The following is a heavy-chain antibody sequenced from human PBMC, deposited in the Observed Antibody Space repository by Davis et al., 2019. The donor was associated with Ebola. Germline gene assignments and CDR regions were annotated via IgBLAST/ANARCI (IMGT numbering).Heavy chain of an antibody. J-gene: IGHJ4*02. CDR2: INADNGNT. D-gene: IGHD5-12*01. V-gene: IGHV1-3*01. Sequence: ASVTVSCKASGYIFTSYAIHWVRQAPGQRLEWMGWINADNGNTKYSQKFQGRVTITRDTSASTAYMELSSLGSEDTAVYYCARIRATIGFFDYWGQGTLVTVSS. CDR1: GYIFTSYA. CDR3: ARIRATIGFFDY.